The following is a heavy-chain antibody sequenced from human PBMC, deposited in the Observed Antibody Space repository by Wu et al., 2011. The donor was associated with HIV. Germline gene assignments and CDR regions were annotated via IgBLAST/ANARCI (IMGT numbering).Heavy chain of an antibody. V-gene: IGHV3-48*03. CDR2: SGSTR. CDR3: ARDGCSSTSCYYYYGMDV. J-gene: IGHJ6*02. Sequence: SGSTRYYADSVKAGFTSSXDNAKNSLYLQMNSLRAEDTAVYYCARDGCSSTSCYYYYGMDVWGQGTTVTVSS. D-gene: IGHD2-2*01.